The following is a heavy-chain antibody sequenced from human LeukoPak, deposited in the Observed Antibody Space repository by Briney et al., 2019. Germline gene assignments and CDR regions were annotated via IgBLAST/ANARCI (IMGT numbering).Heavy chain of an antibody. J-gene: IGHJ6*03. CDR3: ARRRSPYYYMDV. CDR2: ISPYNSNT. D-gene: IGHD6-19*01. CDR1: GYTFTSYS. V-gene: IGHV1-18*01. Sequence: ASVKVSCKTSGYTFTSYSISWVRQAPGQGREGMGSISPYNSNTNHAQKLQGRVTMTTDTSTSTAYMDLRSLRSEDTAVYYCARRRSPYYYMDVWGKGTTVTVSS.